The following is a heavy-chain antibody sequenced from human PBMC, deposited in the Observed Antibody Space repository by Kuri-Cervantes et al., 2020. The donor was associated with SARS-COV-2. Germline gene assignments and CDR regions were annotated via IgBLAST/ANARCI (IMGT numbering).Heavy chain of an antibody. V-gene: IGHV4-34*01. CDR3: ARVAAAGTIDY. CDR1: GGSFSDYY. Sequence: SETLSLTCAVYGGSFSDYYWSWVRQPPGKGLEWIGEINHSGNTNYDPSLKSRVTISIDTSKNQFSLKLSSVTAADTAVYYCARVAAAGTIDYWGQGTLVTVSS. D-gene: IGHD6-13*01. CDR2: INHSGNT. J-gene: IGHJ4*02.